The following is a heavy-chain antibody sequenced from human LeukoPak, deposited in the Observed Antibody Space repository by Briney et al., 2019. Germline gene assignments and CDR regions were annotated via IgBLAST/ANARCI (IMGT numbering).Heavy chain of an antibody. CDR3: ARGITTTFDP. V-gene: IGHV3-21*01. D-gene: IGHD3-22*01. Sequence: GGSLRLSCAASGFTFSSYSMNWVRQAPGKGLEWVSSISSSSSYIYYADSVKGRFTISRDNAKSSLYLQMNSLRAEDTAVYYCARGITTTFDPWGQGTLVTVSS. CDR2: ISSSSSYI. CDR1: GFTFSSYS. J-gene: IGHJ5*02.